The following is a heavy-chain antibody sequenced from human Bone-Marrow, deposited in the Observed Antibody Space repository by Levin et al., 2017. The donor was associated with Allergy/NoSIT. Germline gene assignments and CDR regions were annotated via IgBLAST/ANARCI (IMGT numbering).Heavy chain of an antibody. CDR2: IYHSGST. D-gene: IGHD2-15*01. V-gene: IGHV4-4*02. CDR1: GGSISSSNW. Sequence: SETLSLTCAVSGGSISSSNWWSWVRQPPGKGLEWIGEIYHSGSTNYNPSLKSRVTISVDKSKNQFSLKLSSVTAADTAVYYCAREYCSGGSCYSDAFDIWGQGTMVTVSS. J-gene: IGHJ3*02. CDR3: AREYCSGGSCYSDAFDI.